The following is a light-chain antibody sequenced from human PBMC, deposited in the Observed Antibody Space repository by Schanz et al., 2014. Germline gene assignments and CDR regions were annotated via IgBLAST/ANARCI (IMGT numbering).Light chain of an antibody. V-gene: IGLV1-47*01. CDR1: SSNIGSNY. CDR2: SNN. Sequence: QSVLTQPPSVSGTPGQLVTIPCSGSSSNIGSNYVYWYQQLPGTAPKLVIYSNNQRPSGVPDRFSGSRSGTSASLAISGLRSEDEADYYCQSYDRSLSAWVFGGGTKLTVL. CDR3: QSYDRSLSAWV. J-gene: IGLJ3*02.